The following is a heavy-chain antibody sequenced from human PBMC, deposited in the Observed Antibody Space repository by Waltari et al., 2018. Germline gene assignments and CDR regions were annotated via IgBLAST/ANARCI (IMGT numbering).Heavy chain of an antibody. CDR2: IKQDGSEK. D-gene: IGHD2-2*01. CDR1: GFTFSSYW. CDR3: ARDIVVVPAAMDSVGYVGRDAFDI. V-gene: IGHV3-7*01. J-gene: IGHJ3*02. Sequence: EVQLVESGGGLVQPGGSLRLSCAASGFTFSSYWMSWVRQAPGQGLAWVANIKQDGSEKYYVDSVKGRFTISRDNAKNSLYLQMNSLRAEDTAVYYCARDIVVVPAAMDSVGYVGRDAFDIWGQGTMVTVSS.